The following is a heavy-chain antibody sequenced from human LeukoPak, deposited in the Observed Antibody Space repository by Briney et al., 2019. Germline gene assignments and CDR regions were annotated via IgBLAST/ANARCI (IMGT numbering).Heavy chain of an antibody. J-gene: IGHJ4*02. CDR2: INPSGGST. D-gene: IGHD1-26*01. V-gene: IGHV1-46*01. CDR1: GYTFASYY. Sequence: ASVKVSCKASGYTFASYYMHWVRQAPGQGLEWMGIINPSGGSTSYAQKFQGRVTVTRDTSTSTVYMEVSSLRSEDTAVYYCARDQEHTSDKRVGGDEWELLPNWGQGTLVTVSS. CDR3: ARDQEHTSDKRVGGDEWELLPN.